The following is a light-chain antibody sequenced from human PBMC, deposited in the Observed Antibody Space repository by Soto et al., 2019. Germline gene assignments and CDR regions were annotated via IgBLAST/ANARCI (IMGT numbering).Light chain of an antibody. V-gene: IGKV3-20*01. CDR3: QQYGSSPPMT. Sequence: IDLTQNPRTLSLSAKERATLSCRTIQTITSNYLAWYQQKPGQSPRLLIYGASYRATGIPDRFSGSGSGADFTLTINRLESEDFAVYYCQQYGSSPPMTFGQGTRLEIK. J-gene: IGKJ5*01. CDR2: GAS. CDR1: QTITSNY.